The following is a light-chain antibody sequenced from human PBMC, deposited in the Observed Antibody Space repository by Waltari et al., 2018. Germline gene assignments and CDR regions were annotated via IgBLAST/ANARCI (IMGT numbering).Light chain of an antibody. J-gene: IGKJ1*01. CDR3: QQTNSFPRT. Sequence: DIQITQSPSFVSASVGDRVTLTCRASQGIDNWLAWYQQKPGKAPKFLIYSASSLQSGVPSRFVGSGSGTDFILTISRLQPEDFATYYCQQTNSFPRTFGQGTKVAIK. CDR1: QGIDNW. V-gene: IGKV1-12*01. CDR2: SAS.